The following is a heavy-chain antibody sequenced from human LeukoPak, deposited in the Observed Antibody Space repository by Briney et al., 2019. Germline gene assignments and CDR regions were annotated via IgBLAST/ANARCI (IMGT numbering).Heavy chain of an antibody. CDR2: INAGNGNT. Sequence: ASVKVSCKASGYTFTSYAMHWVRQAPGQRLEWMGWINAGNGNTKYSQKFQGRVTITRDTSASTAYMELSSLRSEDTAVYYCATDLAPIDRGPFDYWGQGTLVTVSS. CDR3: ATDLAPIDRGPFDY. V-gene: IGHV1-3*01. D-gene: IGHD1-14*01. J-gene: IGHJ4*02. CDR1: GYTFTSYA.